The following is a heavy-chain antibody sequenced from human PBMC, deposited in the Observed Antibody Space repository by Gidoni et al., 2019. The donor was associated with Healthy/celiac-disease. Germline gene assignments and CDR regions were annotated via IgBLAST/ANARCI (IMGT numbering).Heavy chain of an antibody. D-gene: IGHD2-15*01. J-gene: IGHJ5*02. CDR2: INPSGGST. CDR1: GYTFTSYY. V-gene: IGHV1-46*01. Sequence: QVQLVQSGAEVKKPGASVKVSCKASGYTFTSYYMHWVRQAPGQGLEWMGIINPSGGSTSYAQKFQGRVTMTRDTSTSTVYMELSSLRSEDTAVYYCARDIVVARVHKSNWFDPWGQGTLVTVSS. CDR3: ARDIVVARVHKSNWFDP.